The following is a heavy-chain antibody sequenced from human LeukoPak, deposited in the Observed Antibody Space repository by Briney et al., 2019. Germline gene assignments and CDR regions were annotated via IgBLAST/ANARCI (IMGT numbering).Heavy chain of an antibody. Sequence: GGSLRLSCIASGFTFGDYAMSWFRQAPGKGLEWVGFIRSKAYGGTTEYAASVKGRFTISRDDSKSIAYLQMNSLKTEDTAVYYCTREFLRGYYDSSGYYRRFDYWGQGTLVTVSS. CDR2: IRSKAYGGTT. CDR1: GFTFGDYA. D-gene: IGHD3-22*01. CDR3: TREFLRGYYDSSGYYRRFDY. J-gene: IGHJ4*02. V-gene: IGHV3-49*03.